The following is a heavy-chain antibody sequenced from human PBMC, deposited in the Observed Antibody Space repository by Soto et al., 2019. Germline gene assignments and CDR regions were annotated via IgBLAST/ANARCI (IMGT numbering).Heavy chain of an antibody. CDR2: ISYDGSNK. D-gene: IGHD3-3*01. J-gene: IGHJ6*02. V-gene: IGHV3-30-3*01. CDR3: ARDNYDFWSGYYVLSDYYYGMDV. CDR1: GFTFSSYA. Sequence: GGSLRLSCAASGFTFSSYAMHWVRQAPGKGLEWVAVISYDGSNKYYADSVKGRFTISRDNSKNTLYLQMNSLRAEDTAVYYCARDNYDFWSGYYVLSDYYYGMDVWGQGTTVTAP.